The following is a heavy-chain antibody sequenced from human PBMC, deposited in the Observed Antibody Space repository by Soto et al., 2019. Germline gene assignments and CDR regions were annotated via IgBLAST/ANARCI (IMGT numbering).Heavy chain of an antibody. J-gene: IGHJ5*02. CDR1: GFSLSTSGVG. D-gene: IGHD2-2*01. V-gene: IGHV2-5*01. Sequence: QITLKESGPTLVKPTQTLTLTCTFSGFSLSTSGVGVGWIRQPPGKALEWLALIYWNDDKRYSPSLKSRRTITKDTSKNQVVLTMTNMDPVDTATYYCAHSGVGLSGVPAAIIDWFDPWGQGTLVTVSS. CDR3: AHSGVGLSGVPAAIIDWFDP. CDR2: IYWNDDK.